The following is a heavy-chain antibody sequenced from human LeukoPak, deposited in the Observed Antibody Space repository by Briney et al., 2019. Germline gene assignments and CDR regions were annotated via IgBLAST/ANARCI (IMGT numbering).Heavy chain of an antibody. J-gene: IGHJ4*02. CDR1: GYSFTSCW. CDR3: ASTPSIAARNFDY. D-gene: IGHD6-6*01. CDR2: IYPGDSDT. V-gene: IGHV5-51*01. Sequence: GESLKISCKGSGYSFTSCWIGWVRQMPGKGLEWMGIIYPGDSDTRYSPSFQGQVTISADKSISTAYLQWSSLKASDTAMYYCASTPSIAARNFDYWGQGTLVTVSS.